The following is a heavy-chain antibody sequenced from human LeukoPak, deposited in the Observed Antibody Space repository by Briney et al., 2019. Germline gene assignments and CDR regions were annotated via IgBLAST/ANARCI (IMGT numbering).Heavy chain of an antibody. CDR3: AREGDKKYQLLQFDY. V-gene: IGHV1-69*13. J-gene: IGHJ4*02. CDR2: IIPIFGTA. CDR1: GGTFSSYA. Sequence: SVKVSCKASGGTFSSYAISWVRQAPGQGLEWVGGIIPIFGTANYAQKFQGRVTITADESTSTAYMELSSLRSEDTAVYYCAREGDKKYQLLQFDYWGQGTLVTVSS. D-gene: IGHD2-2*01.